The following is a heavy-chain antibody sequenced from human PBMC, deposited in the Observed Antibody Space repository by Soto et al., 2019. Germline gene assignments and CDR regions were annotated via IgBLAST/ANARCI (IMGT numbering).Heavy chain of an antibody. V-gene: IGHV3-30-3*01. D-gene: IGHD2-2*03. CDR2: VSSDGSNK. CDR3: ARDPEQLWIFYFDY. CDR1: GFTFDDYA. J-gene: IGHJ4*02. Sequence: GGSLRLSCAASGFTFDDYAMHWVRQAPGKGLEWVAVVSSDGSNKFYADSVKGRFTISRDNSKNTLYLQMNSLRAEDTAVYYCARDPEQLWIFYFDYWGQGTLVTVSS.